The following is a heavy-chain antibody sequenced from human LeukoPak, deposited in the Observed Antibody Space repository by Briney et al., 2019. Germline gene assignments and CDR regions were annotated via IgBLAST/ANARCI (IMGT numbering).Heavy chain of an antibody. J-gene: IGHJ4*02. D-gene: IGHD2-2*01. V-gene: IGHV1-2*02. CDR2: INPNSGGT. Sequence: ASVKVSCKASGYTFTGYYMHWVRQAPGQGLEWMGWINPNSGGTNYAQKFQGRVTMTRDTSISTAYMELSRLRSDDTAVYYCARGYCSSTSCQGDGYWGQGTLVTVSS. CDR3: ARGYCSSTSCQGDGY. CDR1: GYTFTGYY.